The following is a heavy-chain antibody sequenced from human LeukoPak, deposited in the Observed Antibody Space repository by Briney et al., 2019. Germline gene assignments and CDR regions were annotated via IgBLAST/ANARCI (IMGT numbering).Heavy chain of an antibody. V-gene: IGHV3-72*01. Sequence: PGWSLRLSCAAAGFIFSDHYMDWVRQAPGKVLEWVGRARNRVNHYTTPYAASVKGRFTISRDESKNLLYLQMNSLEIEDTAVYYCARGRTGTGADWFDPWSQGTLVTVSS. CDR3: ARGRTGTGADWFDP. D-gene: IGHD3/OR15-3a*01. CDR2: ARNRVNHYTT. CDR1: GFIFSDHY. J-gene: IGHJ5*02.